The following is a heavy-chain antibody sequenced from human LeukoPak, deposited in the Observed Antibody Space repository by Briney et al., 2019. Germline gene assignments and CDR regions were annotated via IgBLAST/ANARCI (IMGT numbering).Heavy chain of an antibody. CDR1: GGSISSYY. J-gene: IGHJ4*02. CDR3: ARDTPTYYYGSGSYFDY. D-gene: IGHD3-10*01. V-gene: IGHV4-4*07. CDR2: IYTSGST. Sequence: SETLSLTCTVSGGSISSYYWSWIRQPAGKGLEWIGRIYTSGSTNYNPSLKSRVTMSVDTSKNQFSLKLSSVTAADTAVYYCARDTPTYYYGSGSYFDYWGQGTLVTVSS.